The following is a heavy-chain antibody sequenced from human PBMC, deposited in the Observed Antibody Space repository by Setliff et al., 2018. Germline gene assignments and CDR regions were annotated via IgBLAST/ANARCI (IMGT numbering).Heavy chain of an antibody. D-gene: IGHD1-26*01. V-gene: IGHV1-46*01. CDR3: AAKTLGAQRGSDY. CDR1: GYTFTSYY. CDR2: INPSGGST. Sequence: GASVKVSCKASGYTFTSYYMHWVRQAPGQGLEWMGIINPSGGSTNYAQKFQERVTITRDMSTSTAYMELSSLRSEDTAVYYCAAKTLGAQRGSDYWGQGTLVTVSS. J-gene: IGHJ4*02.